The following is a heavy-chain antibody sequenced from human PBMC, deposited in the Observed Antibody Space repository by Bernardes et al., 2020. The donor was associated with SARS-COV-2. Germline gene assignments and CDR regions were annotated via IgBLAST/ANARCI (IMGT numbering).Heavy chain of an antibody. CDR3: VKVHSDTSGWYGDFDS. CDR1: GFTFSNRA. V-gene: IGHV3-30*18. Sequence: GGSLRLSCAASGFTFSNRAMHWVRQAPGKGLEWVAVISYEGSKTYYADSVQGRFTISRDNSKNTLFLQMSSLRAEDTAVYYCVKVHSDTSGWYGDFDSWGQGTLVTVSS. J-gene: IGHJ4*02. D-gene: IGHD6-19*01. CDR2: ISYEGSKT.